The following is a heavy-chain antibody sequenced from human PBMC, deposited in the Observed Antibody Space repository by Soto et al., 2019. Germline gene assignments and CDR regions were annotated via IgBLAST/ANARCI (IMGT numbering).Heavy chain of an antibody. CDR3: ARALRDGKYYFDY. V-gene: IGHV4-61*01. J-gene: IGHJ4*02. CDR2: IYYSGST. Sequence: QVQLQESGPGLVKPSETLSLTCTVSGGSVSSGSYYWSWIRQPPGKGLEWIGYIYYSGSTNYNPSLKSRVTIAVDTSKNQFSLQLSSVTAADTAVYYCARALRDGKYYFDYWGQGTLVTVSS. CDR1: GGSVSSGSYY.